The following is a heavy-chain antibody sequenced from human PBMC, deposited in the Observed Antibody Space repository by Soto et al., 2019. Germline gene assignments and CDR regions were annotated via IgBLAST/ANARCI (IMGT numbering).Heavy chain of an antibody. CDR3: ARCAERDYVIWTGYYAWYFDL. CDR1: GGTFSSYT. Sequence: QVQLVQSGAEVKKPGSSVKVSCKASGGTFSSYTISWVRQAPGQGLEWMGRIIPILGIANYAQKFQGRVTITADKSTSTAYMELSSLRSEETAVYYCARCAERDYVIWTGYYAWYFDLWGRGTLVTVSS. V-gene: IGHV1-69*02. J-gene: IGHJ2*01. CDR2: IIPILGIA. D-gene: IGHD3-9*01.